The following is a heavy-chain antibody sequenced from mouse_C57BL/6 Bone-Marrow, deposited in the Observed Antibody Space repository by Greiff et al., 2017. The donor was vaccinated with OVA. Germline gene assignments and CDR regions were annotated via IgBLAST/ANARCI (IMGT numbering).Heavy chain of an antibody. J-gene: IGHJ2*01. D-gene: IGHD1-1*01. CDR3: ARHGPPHYYGTPIDY. V-gene: IGHV1-62-2*01. Sequence: QVQLQQSDAELVKPGASVKLSCKASGYTFTEHTIHWIKQRSGQGLDWIGCFYPGGGSIKYNEKFKDKATLTADKSSSTVYMELSRLTSEDSAVYYCARHGPPHYYGTPIDYWGQGTTLTVSS. CDR1: GYTFTEHT. CDR2: FYPGGGSI.